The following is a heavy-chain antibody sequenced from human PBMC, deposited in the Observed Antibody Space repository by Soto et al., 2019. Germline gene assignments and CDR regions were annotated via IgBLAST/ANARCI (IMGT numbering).Heavy chain of an antibody. CDR3: ARASLTMFRGVIIPFESDY. CDR2: ISAYNGNT. CDR1: GYTFTSYG. J-gene: IGHJ4*02. V-gene: IGHV1-18*01. Sequence: ASVKVSCKASGYTFTSYGISWVRQAPGQGLEWMGWISAYNGNTNYAQKLQGRVTMTTDTSTSTAYMELRSLRSDDTAVYYCARASLTMFRGVIIPFESDYWGQGSLVTVS. D-gene: IGHD3-10*01.